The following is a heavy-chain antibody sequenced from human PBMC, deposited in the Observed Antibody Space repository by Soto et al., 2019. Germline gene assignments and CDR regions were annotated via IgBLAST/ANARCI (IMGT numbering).Heavy chain of an antibody. D-gene: IGHD2-2*01. Sequence: SSETLSLTCTVSGGSISSGGYYWSWIRQHPGKGLEWIGYIYYSGSTYYNPSLKSRVTISVDASKNQFSLKLSSVTAADTAVYYCARGDVVVPAAMMDYYYYGMDVWGQGTTVTVSS. CDR1: GGSISSGGYY. V-gene: IGHV4-31*03. CDR2: IYYSGST. J-gene: IGHJ6*02. CDR3: ARGDVVVPAAMMDYYYYGMDV.